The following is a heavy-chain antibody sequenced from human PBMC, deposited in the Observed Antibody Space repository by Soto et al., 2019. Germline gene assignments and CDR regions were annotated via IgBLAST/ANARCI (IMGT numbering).Heavy chain of an antibody. Sequence: GGSLRLSCAASGFTFSSYAMSWVRQAPGKGLEWVSAISGSGGSTYYADSVKGRFTISRGNSKNTLYLQMNSLRAEDTAVYYCAKDGEYCSSTSCYYFDYWGQGTLVTVSS. CDR1: GFTFSSYA. CDR3: AKDGEYCSSTSCYYFDY. J-gene: IGHJ4*02. CDR2: ISGSGGST. D-gene: IGHD2-2*01. V-gene: IGHV3-23*01.